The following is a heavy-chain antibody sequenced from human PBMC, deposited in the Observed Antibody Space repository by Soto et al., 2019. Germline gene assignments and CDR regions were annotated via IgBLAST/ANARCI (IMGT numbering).Heavy chain of an antibody. Sequence: QVQLQQWGAGLLKLSETLSLTCAAYGESLSTYFWSWIRQPPGKGLEWIGEVNYSGGRTIYNPSLESRVTISVSTSKEQSSLQLRSVTAAVTAVYYCASGCHYTWTFGGQGTLVSVSS. D-gene: IGHD4-4*01. CDR1: GESLSTYF. CDR3: ASGCHYTWTF. J-gene: IGHJ4*02. V-gene: IGHV4-34*01. CDR2: VNYSGGRT.